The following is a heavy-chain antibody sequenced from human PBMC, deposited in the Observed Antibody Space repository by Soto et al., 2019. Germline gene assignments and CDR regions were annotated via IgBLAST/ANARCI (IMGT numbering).Heavy chain of an antibody. Sequence: GGSLRLSCATSGFTFSSHAMSWVRQAPGKGLEWVSAISGSGGSTYYADSVKGRFTISRDNSKNTLYLQMNSLRAEDTAVYYCAKRGTGYYDSSGPNWGQGTMVTVSS. D-gene: IGHD3-22*01. J-gene: IGHJ3*01. CDR1: GFTFSSHA. V-gene: IGHV3-23*01. CDR3: AKRGTGYYDSSGPN. CDR2: ISGSGGST.